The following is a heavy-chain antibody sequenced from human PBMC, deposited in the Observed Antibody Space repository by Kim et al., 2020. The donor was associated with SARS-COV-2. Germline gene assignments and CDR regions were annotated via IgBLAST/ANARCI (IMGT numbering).Heavy chain of an antibody. CDR3: ASPRDCSSTSCYRYYYYGMDV. Sequence: SVKVSCKASGGTFISYAISWVRQAPGQGLEWMGGIIPIFGTANYAQKFQGRLTITANESTSTAYMELSSLRSEDTAVYYCASPRDCSSTSCYRYYYYGMDVWGQGTTVTVSS. J-gene: IGHJ6*02. CDR1: GGTFISYA. V-gene: IGHV1-69*13. CDR2: IIPIFGTA. D-gene: IGHD2-2*01.